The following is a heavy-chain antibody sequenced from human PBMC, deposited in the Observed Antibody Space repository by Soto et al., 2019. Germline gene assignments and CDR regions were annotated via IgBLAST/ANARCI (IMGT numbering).Heavy chain of an antibody. D-gene: IGHD2-8*01. J-gene: IGHJ3*02. CDR3: ARGLDIVLMVYAQAAAFDI. CDR1: GFTFSSYG. V-gene: IGHV3-33*01. CDR2: IWYDGSNK. Sequence: QVQLVESGGGVVQPGRSLRLSCAASGFTFSSYGMHWVRQAPGKGLEWVAVIWYDGSNKYYADSVKGRFTISRDNSKNTLYLQMNSLRAEDTAVYYCARGLDIVLMVYAQAAAFDIWGQGTMVTVSS.